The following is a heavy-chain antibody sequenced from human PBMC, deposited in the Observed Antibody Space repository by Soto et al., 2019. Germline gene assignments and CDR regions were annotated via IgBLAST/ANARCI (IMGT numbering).Heavy chain of an antibody. CDR1: GGSISSYY. Sequence: SETLSLTCTVSGGSISSYYWSWIRQPPGKGLEWIGYIYYSGSTNYNPSLKSRVTISVDTSKNQFSLKLSSVTAADTAVYYCARSIAAAGTSVVYFDYWGQGTPVTVSS. V-gene: IGHV4-59*01. D-gene: IGHD6-13*01. CDR3: ARSIAAAGTSVVYFDY. CDR2: IYYSGST. J-gene: IGHJ4*02.